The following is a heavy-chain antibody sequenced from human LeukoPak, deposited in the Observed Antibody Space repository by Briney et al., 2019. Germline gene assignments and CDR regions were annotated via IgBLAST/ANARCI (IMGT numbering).Heavy chain of an antibody. CDR3: ARERSYFITMVRGVVGY. CDR2: IYTSGST. CDR1: GGSISSGSYY. Sequence: SETLSLTCTVSGGSISSGSYYWSWIRQPAGKGLEWIGRIYTSGSTNYNPSLKSRVTISVDTSKNQFSLKLSSVTAADTAVYYCARERSYFITMVRGVVGYWGQGTLVTVSS. V-gene: IGHV4-61*02. J-gene: IGHJ4*02. D-gene: IGHD3-10*01.